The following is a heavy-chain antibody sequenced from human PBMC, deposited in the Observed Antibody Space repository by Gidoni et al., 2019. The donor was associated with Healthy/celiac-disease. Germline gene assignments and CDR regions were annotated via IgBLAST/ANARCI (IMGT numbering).Heavy chain of an antibody. V-gene: IGHV1-69*01. J-gene: IGHJ4*02. D-gene: IGHD5-18*01. CDR2: IIPIFGKA. CDR3: ARADVDTAMVTHGDY. Sequence: QLQLVQSGAEVKKPGSSVKVSCKASGVTFSSYAISWVRQAPGQGLEWMGGIIPIFGKANYAQKFQGRVTMTADESTSTAYMELSSLRSEETAVYYCARADVDTAMVTHGDYWGQGTLVTVSS. CDR1: GVTFSSYA.